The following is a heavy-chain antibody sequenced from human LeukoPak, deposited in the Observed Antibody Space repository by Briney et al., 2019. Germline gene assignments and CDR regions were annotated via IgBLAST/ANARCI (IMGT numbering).Heavy chain of an antibody. CDR3: AKGGGYCGSASCYDRGFYMDV. D-gene: IGHD2-2*01. J-gene: IGHJ6*03. Sequence: PGKSLRLSCAASGFTFSDYGMHWVRQAPGKGLEWLAVKWYDGNNEYYADSLKGRFTVSRDNSKNTLYLQMNSLRAEDTAVYYCAKGGGYCGSASCYDRGFYMDVWGKGTTVTGSS. V-gene: IGHV3-33*06. CDR1: GFTFSDYG. CDR2: KWYDGNNE.